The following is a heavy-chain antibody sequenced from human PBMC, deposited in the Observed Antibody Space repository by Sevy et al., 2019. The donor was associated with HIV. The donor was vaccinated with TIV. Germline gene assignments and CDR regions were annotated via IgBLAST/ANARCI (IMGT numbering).Heavy chain of an antibody. V-gene: IGHV3-15*01. Sequence: GGSLRLSCAAFGFPFSNAWMNWVRQAPGKGLEWVGRIKNKTDGGTTDYAAPLKGRFTIPRDDSKNTLYLQMNSLKSEDTAVYYCSTEGLYCSGGSCSSEGFDFWGQGTLVTVSS. CDR3: STEGLYCSGGSCSSEGFDF. D-gene: IGHD2-15*01. CDR2: IKNKTDGGTT. CDR1: GFPFSNAW. J-gene: IGHJ4*02.